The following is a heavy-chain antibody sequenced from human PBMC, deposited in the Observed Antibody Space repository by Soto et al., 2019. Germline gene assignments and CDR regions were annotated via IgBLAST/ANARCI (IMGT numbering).Heavy chain of an antibody. D-gene: IGHD4-17*01. V-gene: IGHV5-51*01. J-gene: IGHJ5*02. CDR1: GYSFTSYW. CDR2: IYPGDSDT. CDR3: ARRPDYGDYSNWFDP. Sequence: GESLKISCKGPGYSFTSYWIGWVRQMPGKGLEWMEIIYPGDSDTRYSPSFQGQVTISADKSISTAYLQWSSLKASDTAVYYCARRPDYGDYSNWFDPWGQGTLVTVSS.